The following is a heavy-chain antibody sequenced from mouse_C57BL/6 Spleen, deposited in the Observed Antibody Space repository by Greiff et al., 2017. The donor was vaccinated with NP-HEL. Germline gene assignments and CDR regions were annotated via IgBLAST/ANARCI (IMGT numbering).Heavy chain of an antibody. D-gene: IGHD1-1*01. CDR3: AIAAYGWFAY. J-gene: IGHJ3*01. V-gene: IGHV1-15*01. CDR2: IDPETGGT. Sequence: VKLMESGAELVRPGASVTLSCKASGYTFTDYEMHWVKQTPVHGLEWIGAIDPETGGTAYNQKFKGKATLTVDKSSSTAYMQLSSLTSEDSAVYYCAIAAYGWFAYWGQGTLVTVSA. CDR1: GYTFTDYE.